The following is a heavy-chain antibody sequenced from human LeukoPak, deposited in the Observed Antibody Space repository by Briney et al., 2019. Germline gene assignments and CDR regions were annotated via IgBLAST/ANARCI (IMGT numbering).Heavy chain of an antibody. CDR2: VNTKSGGT. V-gene: IGHV1-2*02. CDR3: ARAGHYDFWSGYSRGAFDM. J-gene: IGHJ3*02. Sequence: ASVKVSCKASGYSFSDYYMHWVRQAPGQVLQWMGWVNTKSGGTNYAPKFQGRVFMTRDTSIGTVYMQLNSLRSDDTAVYYCARAGHYDFWSGYSRGAFDMWGQGTMVTVSS. D-gene: IGHD3-3*01. CDR1: GYSFSDYY.